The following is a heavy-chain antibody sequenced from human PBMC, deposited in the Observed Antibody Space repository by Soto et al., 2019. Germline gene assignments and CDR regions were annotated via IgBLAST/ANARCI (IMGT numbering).Heavy chain of an antibody. Sequence: PGESLKISCPCSGYTFSNFWIGWLRELPGQGLEWMGIIYPGDHETRYSPSFLGKVTISAETSINTAYLQWSSLHASDSAFYFCARSPRSSPYFDFWGQGALVTVSS. CDR2: IYPGDHET. CDR1: GYTFSNFW. CDR3: ARSPRSSPYFDF. V-gene: IGHV5-51*01. J-gene: IGHJ4*02. D-gene: IGHD6-13*01.